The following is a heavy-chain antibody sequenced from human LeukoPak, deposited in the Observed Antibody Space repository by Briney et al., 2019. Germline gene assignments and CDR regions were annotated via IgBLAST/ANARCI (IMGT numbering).Heavy chain of an antibody. Sequence: SETLSLTCTVSGGSISSYYWSWLRQPAGKGLEWIGRIYTSGSTNYNPSLKSRVTMSVDTPKNQFSLKLSSVTAADTAVYYCARDPLWFGELHTFDIWGQGTMVTVSS. CDR1: GGSISSYY. CDR3: ARDPLWFGELHTFDI. V-gene: IGHV4-4*07. CDR2: IYTSGST. D-gene: IGHD3-10*01. J-gene: IGHJ3*02.